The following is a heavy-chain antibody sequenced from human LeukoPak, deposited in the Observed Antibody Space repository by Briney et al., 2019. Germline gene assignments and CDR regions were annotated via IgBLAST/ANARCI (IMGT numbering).Heavy chain of an antibody. CDR1: GFSFSSYG. Sequence: PGRSLRLSCAASGFSFSSYGMHWVRQAPGKGLGWVSSIRFDGDFKHYGDSVKGRVAISRNNAENKVFLQMNNLRGEDTGVYFCARSVYGSGSYMDVWGQGTTVIVSS. D-gene: IGHD3-10*01. V-gene: IGHV3-33*03. CDR3: ARSVYGSGSYMDV. CDR2: IRFDGDFK. J-gene: IGHJ6*02.